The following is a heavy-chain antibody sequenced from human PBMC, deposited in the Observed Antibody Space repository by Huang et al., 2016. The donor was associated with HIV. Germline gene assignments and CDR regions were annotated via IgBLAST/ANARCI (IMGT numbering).Heavy chain of an antibody. CDR1: GFTFSSYW. CDR3: ARTVAVAGRPNWFDP. CDR2: IKQDGSRK. Sequence: EVQVVESGGDLVQPGGSLRLSCAASGFTFSSYWMSWVRQPPGKGLEWVANIKQDGSRKYYVDSGKGRFTNSRDNANNSLYLEMNSLSAEDKVVYYCARTVAVAGRPNWFDPWGQGTLVTVSS. D-gene: IGHD6-19*01. V-gene: IGHV3-7*01. J-gene: IGHJ5*02.